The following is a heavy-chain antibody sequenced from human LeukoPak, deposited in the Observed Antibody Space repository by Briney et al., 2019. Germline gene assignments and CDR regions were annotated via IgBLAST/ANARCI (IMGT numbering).Heavy chain of an antibody. CDR2: INHSGST. CDR3: ARAYSSSWCDAFDI. Sequence: SETLSLTCAVYGGSFSGYYWSWIRQPPGKGLEWIGEINHSGSTNYNPSLKSRVTISVDTSKNQFSLKLSSVTAADTAVYYCARAYSSSWCDAFDIWGQGTMVTVSS. V-gene: IGHV4-34*01. J-gene: IGHJ3*02. D-gene: IGHD6-13*01. CDR1: GGSFSGYY.